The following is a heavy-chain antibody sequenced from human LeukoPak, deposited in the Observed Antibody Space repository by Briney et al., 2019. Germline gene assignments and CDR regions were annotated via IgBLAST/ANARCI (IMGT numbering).Heavy chain of an antibody. V-gene: IGHV4-39*07. D-gene: IGHD4-17*01. CDR2: IYHSGST. J-gene: IGHJ4*02. Sequence: SETLSLTCTVSGGSISSSSYYWGWIRQPPGKGLEWIGSIYHSGSTYYNPSLKSRVTISVDTSKNQFSLKLSSVTAADTAVYYCARRLRATVTTSDYWGQGTLVTVSS. CDR1: GGSISSSSYY. CDR3: ARRLRATVTTSDY.